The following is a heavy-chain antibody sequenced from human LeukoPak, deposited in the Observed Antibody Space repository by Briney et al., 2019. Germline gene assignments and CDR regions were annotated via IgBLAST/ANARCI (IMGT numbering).Heavy chain of an antibody. D-gene: IGHD3-10*01. CDR2: ISSTSNYI. J-gene: IGHJ4*02. Sequence: GGSLRLSCAASGFTFSSYDMNWVRQAPGKGLEWVSSISSTSNYINYADSVKGRFTISRDNSKNTLYLQMNSLRAEDTAVYYCAKDGTYGSGNFDYWGQGTLVTVSS. CDR3: AKDGTYGSGNFDY. CDR1: GFTFSSYD. V-gene: IGHV3-21*04.